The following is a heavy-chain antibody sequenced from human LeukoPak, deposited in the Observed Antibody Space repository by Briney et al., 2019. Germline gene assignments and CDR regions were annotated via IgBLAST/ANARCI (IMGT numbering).Heavy chain of an antibody. CDR1: GRSISSGGYY. D-gene: IGHD3-22*01. Sequence: PSETLSLTCTVSGRSISSGGYYWSWIRQHPGKGLEWIGYIYYSGSTYYNPSLKSRVTISVDTSKNQFSLKLSSVTAADTAVYYCARGPVYYDSDDAFAIWGEGRMVTVSS. CDR2: IYYSGST. CDR3: ARGPVYYDSDDAFAI. V-gene: IGHV4-31*03. J-gene: IGHJ3*02.